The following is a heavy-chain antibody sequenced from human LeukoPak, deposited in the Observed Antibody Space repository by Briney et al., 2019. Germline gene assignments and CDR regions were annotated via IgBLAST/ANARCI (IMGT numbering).Heavy chain of an antibody. J-gene: IGHJ4*02. D-gene: IGHD3-3*01. CDR2: ISSSGSPI. CDR3: ARRITIFGVVIISYFDY. CDR1: GFTFSDYY. V-gene: IGHV3-11*04. Sequence: GGSLRLSCAASGFTFSDYYMSWIRQAPGKGLEWVSYISSSGSPIYYADSVKGRFTISRDNAKNSLFLQMNSLRAEDTAVYYCARRITIFGVVIISYFDYWGQGTLVTVSS.